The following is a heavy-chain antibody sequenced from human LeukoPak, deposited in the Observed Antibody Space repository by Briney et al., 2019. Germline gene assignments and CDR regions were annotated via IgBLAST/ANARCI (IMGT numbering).Heavy chain of an antibody. J-gene: IGHJ3*02. CDR2: ISAYNGNT. V-gene: IGHV1-18*01. CDR3: ARVIVTARSDAFDI. D-gene: IGHD3-22*01. CDR1: GYTFINYD. Sequence: ASVKVSCKASGYTFINYDITRVRQAPGQGLEWMGWISAYNGNTNYAQKLQGRVTMTTDTSTSTAYMELRSLRSDDTAVYYCARVIVTARSDAFDIWGQGTMVTVSS.